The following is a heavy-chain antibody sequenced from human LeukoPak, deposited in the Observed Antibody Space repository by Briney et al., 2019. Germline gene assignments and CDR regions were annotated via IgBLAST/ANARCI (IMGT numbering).Heavy chain of an antibody. V-gene: IGHV4-34*01. Sequence: SETLSLTCAVYGGSFSGYYWSWIRQPPGKGLEWIGEINHSGSTNYNPSLKSRVTISVDTSKNQFSLNLSSVTAADTAVYYCARGVGALLYYFDYWGQGTLVTVSS. CDR1: GGSFSGYY. J-gene: IGHJ4*02. D-gene: IGHD1-26*01. CDR3: ARGVGALLYYFDY. CDR2: INHSGST.